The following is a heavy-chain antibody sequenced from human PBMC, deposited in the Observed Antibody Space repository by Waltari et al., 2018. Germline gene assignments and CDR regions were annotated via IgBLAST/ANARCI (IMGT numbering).Heavy chain of an antibody. V-gene: IGHV4-38-2*01. CDR2: IYHSGST. CDR1: GYSISIGYY. Sequence: QVQLQESGPGLVKPSETLSLTCAVSGYSISIGYYWVWIRRPPGKGLEWIGSIYHSGSTYYNPSLKSRVTISVDTSKNQFSLKLSSVTAADTAVYYCARSVVVVAANPLDYWGQGTLVTVSS. D-gene: IGHD2-15*01. CDR3: ARSVVVVAANPLDY. J-gene: IGHJ4*02.